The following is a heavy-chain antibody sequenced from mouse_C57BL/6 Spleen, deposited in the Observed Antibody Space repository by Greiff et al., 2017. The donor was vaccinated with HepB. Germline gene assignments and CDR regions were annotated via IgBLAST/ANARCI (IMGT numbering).Heavy chain of an antibody. CDR1: GYTFTSYW. CDR2: IYPGSGST. Sequence: QVQLKQPGAELVKPGASVKMSCKASGYTFTSYWITWVKQRPGQGLEWIGDIYPGSGSTNYNEKFKSKATLTVDTSSSTAYMQLSSLTSEDSAVYYCASPPYYDYGDWYFDVWGTGTTVTVSS. V-gene: IGHV1-55*01. D-gene: IGHD2-4*01. J-gene: IGHJ1*03. CDR3: ASPPYYDYGDWYFDV.